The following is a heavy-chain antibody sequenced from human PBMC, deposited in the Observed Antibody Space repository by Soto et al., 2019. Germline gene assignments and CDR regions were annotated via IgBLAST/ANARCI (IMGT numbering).Heavy chain of an antibody. CDR1: GYTFTSYG. V-gene: IGHV1-18*01. D-gene: IGHD2-15*01. J-gene: IGHJ5*02. CDR2: ISAYNGNT. Sequence: ASVKVSCKASGYTFTSYGISWVRQAPGQGLEWMGWISAYNGNTNYAQKLQGRVTMTTDTSTSTAYMELRSLRSDDTAVYYCARHCSGGSCYSAGFLTGFAPWGQGTLVTVSS. CDR3: ARHCSGGSCYSAGFLTGFAP.